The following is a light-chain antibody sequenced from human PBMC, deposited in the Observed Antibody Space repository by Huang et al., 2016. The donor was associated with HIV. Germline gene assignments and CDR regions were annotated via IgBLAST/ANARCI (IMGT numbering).Light chain of an antibody. V-gene: IGKV4-1*01. CDR1: QNVLDRSNNKNS. CDR2: WAS. CDR3: QQYFHTPGIT. Sequence: DIVLTQSPDSLAVSLGERATITCKSSQNVLDRSNNKNSLAGYQQKVGPPPKLLVRWASTREPGVPDRFSGSGSGTHFTRTINNLQAEDVAVYHCQQYFHTPGITFGQGTRLEIK. J-gene: IGKJ5*01.